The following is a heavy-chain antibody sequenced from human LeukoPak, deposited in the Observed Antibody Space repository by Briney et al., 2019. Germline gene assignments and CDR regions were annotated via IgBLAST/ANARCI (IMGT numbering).Heavy chain of an antibody. CDR3: ARFCGGDCYRN. J-gene: IGHJ4*02. Sequence: GASVKVSCKASGYTLTCYYMHWVRQAPGQGLEWMGRINPNSSGTNCAQKFQGRVTMTRDASISTAYMELSRLRSADTAVYYCARFCGGDCYRNWGQGTLVTVSS. CDR1: GYTLTCYY. D-gene: IGHD2-21*02. V-gene: IGHV1-2*06. CDR2: INPNSSGT.